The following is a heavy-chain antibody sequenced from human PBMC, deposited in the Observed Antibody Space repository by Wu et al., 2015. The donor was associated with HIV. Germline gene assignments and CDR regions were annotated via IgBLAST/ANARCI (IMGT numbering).Heavy chain of an antibody. V-gene: IGHV4-59*08. CDR3: ARHPDYGDFSGYFDY. CDR1: GGSISSYY. J-gene: IGHJ4*02. D-gene: IGHD4-17*01. CDR2: IYYSGST. Sequence: QVQLQESGPGLVKPSETLSLTCTVSGGSISSYYWSWIRQPPGKGLEWIGYIYYSGSTNYNPSLKSRVTISVDTSKNQFSLKLTSVTAADTAVYYCARHPDYGDFSGYFDYWGQGTLVTVSS.